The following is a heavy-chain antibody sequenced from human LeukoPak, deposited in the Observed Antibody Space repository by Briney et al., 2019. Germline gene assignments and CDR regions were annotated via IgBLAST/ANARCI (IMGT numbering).Heavy chain of an antibody. D-gene: IGHD1-14*01. J-gene: IGHJ4*02. CDR2: ISTNGGNT. CDR3: AREGHLTNNRNYVDY. CDR1: GFTFSSYA. V-gene: IGHV3-64*01. Sequence: PGGSLRLSCAASGFTFSSYAMHWVRQAPGKGLECVSAISTNGGNTHYANSVKGRFTISRDNSKNTLYLQMGSLRAEDIAVYYCAREGHLTNNRNYVDYWGQGTLVTVSS.